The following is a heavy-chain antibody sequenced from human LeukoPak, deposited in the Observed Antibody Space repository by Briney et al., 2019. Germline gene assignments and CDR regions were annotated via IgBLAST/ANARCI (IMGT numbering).Heavy chain of an antibody. Sequence: PSETLSLTCTVSGGSISSYYWSWIRQPAGKGLEWIGRTYTSGSTNYNPSLKSRVTMSVDTSKNQFSLKLSSVTAADTAVYYCAREPLGYCSSTSCYAFDIWGQGTMVTVSS. J-gene: IGHJ3*02. CDR1: GGSISSYY. V-gene: IGHV4-4*07. CDR2: TYTSGST. CDR3: AREPLGYCSSTSCYAFDI. D-gene: IGHD2-2*01.